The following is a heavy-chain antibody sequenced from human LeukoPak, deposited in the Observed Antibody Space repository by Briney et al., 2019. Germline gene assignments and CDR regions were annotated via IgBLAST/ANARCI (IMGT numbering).Heavy chain of an antibody. CDR3: AREGIGGNCGGNCYNFDY. V-gene: IGHV1-2*02. D-gene: IGHD2-21*01. CDR2: INPNSGGT. Sequence: GASVKVSCKASGYTVTDSYIHWVRQAPGQGLEWMGWINPNSGGTNYAQKFQGRVTMTRDTSISTAYMELSRLRSDDTAVFYCAREGIGGNCGGNCYNFDYWGQGTLVTVSS. J-gene: IGHJ4*02. CDR1: GYTVTDSY.